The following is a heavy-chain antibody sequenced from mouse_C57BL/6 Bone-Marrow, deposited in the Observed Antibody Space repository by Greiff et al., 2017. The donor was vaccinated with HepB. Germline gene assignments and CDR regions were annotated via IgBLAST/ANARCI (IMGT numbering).Heavy chain of an antibody. CDR2: IYPRSGNT. CDR1: GYTFTSYG. D-gene: IGHD3-1*01. CDR3: ARRASSWYFDV. J-gene: IGHJ1*03. V-gene: IGHV1-81*01. Sequence: QVQLQQSGAELARPGASVKLSCKASGYTFTSYGISWVKQRTGQGLEWIGEIYPRSGNTYYNEKFKGKATLTADKSSSTAYMELRSLTSEDSAVYFCARRASSWYFDVCGTGTTVTVSS.